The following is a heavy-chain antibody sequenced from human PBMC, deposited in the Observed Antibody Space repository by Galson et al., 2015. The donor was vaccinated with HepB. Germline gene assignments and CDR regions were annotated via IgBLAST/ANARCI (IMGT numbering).Heavy chain of an antibody. D-gene: IGHD2-21*01. CDR1: GFTFSTSG. Sequence: SLRLSCAASGFTFSTSGMHWVRQVPGKGLEWVAVIWYDGTNKYYADSVKGRFTISRDNSKNTLYLQMNSLRAEDTAVYYCASILDTFNIWGQGTLVTVSS. V-gene: IGHV3-33*01. J-gene: IGHJ3*02. CDR2: IWYDGTNK. CDR3: ASILDTFNI.